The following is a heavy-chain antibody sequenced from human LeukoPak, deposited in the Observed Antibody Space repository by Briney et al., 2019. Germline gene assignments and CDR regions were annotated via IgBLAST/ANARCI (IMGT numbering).Heavy chain of an antibody. CDR1: GFPFSRHA. CDR3: VREAGYCASVCLKSNWFDP. V-gene: IGHV3-23*01. D-gene: IGHD2-21*02. CDR2: ISNGKT. J-gene: IGHJ5*02. Sequence: PGGSLRLSCAASGFPFSRHAMSWVRQPPGKGLEWVSAISNGKTYYADFVRGRFTISGDDSKNTVYLQMNSLRDEDTALYYCVREAGYCASVCLKSNWFDPWGQGTLVTVSS.